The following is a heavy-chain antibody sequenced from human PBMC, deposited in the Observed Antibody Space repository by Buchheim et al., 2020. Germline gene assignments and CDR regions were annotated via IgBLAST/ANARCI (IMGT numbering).Heavy chain of an antibody. D-gene: IGHD6-19*01. V-gene: IGHV4-39*01. CDR3: ARRLIQQGQGYDY. J-gene: IGHJ4*02. CDR1: GGSISSSSYY. CDR2: IYYSGST. Sequence: QVQLQESGPGLVKPSETLSLTCTVSGGSISSSSYYWGWIRQPPGKGLEWIGSIYYSGSTYYNPSLTSRVTISVDTSKNHFSLKLSSVTAADTAVYYCARRLIQQGQGYDYWGQGTL.